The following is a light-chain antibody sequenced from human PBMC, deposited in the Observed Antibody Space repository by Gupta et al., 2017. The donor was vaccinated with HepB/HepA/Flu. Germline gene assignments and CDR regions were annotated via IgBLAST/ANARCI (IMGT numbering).Light chain of an antibody. CDR2: GAS. CDR3: QQYHNWPLT. V-gene: IGKV3-15*01. CDR1: QSVSSN. J-gene: IGKJ4*01. Sequence: VMTQSPATQTVSPWERATLSCTASQSVSSNLAWYQQKPGQAPRLLIYGASPRATGIPARFSGSVSGTEFTLTISSLQSEDFAVYYCQQYHNWPLTFGGGTKVEIK.